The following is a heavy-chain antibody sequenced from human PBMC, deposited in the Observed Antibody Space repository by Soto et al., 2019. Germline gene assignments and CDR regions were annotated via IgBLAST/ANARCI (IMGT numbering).Heavy chain of an antibody. CDR3: ARHISNFRYYYYAMDV. V-gene: IGHV4-31*03. CDR2: IYHSGSP. Sequence: PSETLSLTCTVSGGSISSGGYYWSWIRQHPGKGLEWIGYIYHSGSPYYNPSLKSRVIISEDTSKNQFSLKLSSVTAADTAMYYCARHISNFRYYYYAMDVWGQGTTVTVSS. D-gene: IGHD4-4*01. J-gene: IGHJ6*02. CDR1: GGSISSGGYY.